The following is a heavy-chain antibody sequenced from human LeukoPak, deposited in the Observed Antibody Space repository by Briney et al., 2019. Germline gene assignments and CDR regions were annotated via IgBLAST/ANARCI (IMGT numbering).Heavy chain of an antibody. CDR2: ISYDGSRK. CDR3: ARAPTGMDV. J-gene: IGHJ6*02. CDR1: RFAFSRYA. V-gene: IGHV3-30*04. Sequence: PGRSLRLSCVASRFAFSRYAMNWVRQAPGKGLEWVTAISYDGSRKYYTDSVKGRFSISRDDSKNTLYLEMNSLTIEDTAMYYCARAPTGMDVWGQGTTVIVS.